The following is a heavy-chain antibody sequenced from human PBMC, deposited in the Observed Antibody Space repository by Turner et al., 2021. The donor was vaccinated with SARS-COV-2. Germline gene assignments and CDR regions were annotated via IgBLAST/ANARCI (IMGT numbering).Heavy chain of an antibody. Sequence: QLQLQESGPGLVKPSETLSLTCTVSGGSISSSSYYCGWIRQPPGKGLEWIGSIYYSGSTYYNPSLKSRVTISVDTSKNQFSLKLSSVTAADTAVYYCAGEVVVLTTTHYGMDVWGQGTTVTVSS. CDR3: AGEVVVLTTTHYGMDV. CDR1: GGSISSSSYY. CDR2: IYYSGST. D-gene: IGHD1-26*01. J-gene: IGHJ6*02. V-gene: IGHV4-39*01.